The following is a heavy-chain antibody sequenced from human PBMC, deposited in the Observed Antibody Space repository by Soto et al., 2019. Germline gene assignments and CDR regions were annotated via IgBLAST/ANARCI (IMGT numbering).Heavy chain of an antibody. CDR2: INSNGSST. J-gene: IGHJ6*02. CDR1: GLCLSSYW. V-gene: IGHV3-74*01. D-gene: IGHD3-3*01. CDR3: ARDLNRNYDFWSGYLNYYYGMDV. Sequence: GSLWLTGAASGLCLSSYWMNWVRQAPGKGLVWVSRINSNGSSTSYADSVKGRFTISRDNAKNTLYQQMNSLRGEDKAVYYCARDLNRNYDFWSGYLNYYYGMDVWGQGTTVNVS.